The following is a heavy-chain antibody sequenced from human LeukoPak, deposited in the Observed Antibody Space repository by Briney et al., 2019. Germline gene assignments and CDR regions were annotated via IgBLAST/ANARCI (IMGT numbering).Heavy chain of an antibody. J-gene: IGHJ6*02. CDR1: GGSISSYY. CDR2: IYYSGST. D-gene: IGHD3-3*01. Sequence: NPSETLSLTCTVSGGSISSYYWSWIRQPPGKGLEWIGYIYYSGSTNYNPSLKSRVTISVDTSKNQFSLKLSSVTAADTAVYYCARHVKSGNDFWSGYVYYYYGMDVWGQGTTVTVSS. V-gene: IGHV4-59*08. CDR3: ARHVKSGNDFWSGYVYYYYGMDV.